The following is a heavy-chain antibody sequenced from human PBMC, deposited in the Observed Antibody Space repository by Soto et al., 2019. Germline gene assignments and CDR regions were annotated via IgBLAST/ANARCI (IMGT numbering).Heavy chain of an antibody. CDR1: GFSLSTSGVG. D-gene: IGHD6-19*01. V-gene: IGHV2-5*02. CDR3: AHRGGNSRWYAFYFDY. Sequence: ISLKESGPTLVTPTQPLSLTCTFSGFSLSTSGVGAGWIRQPPGTALEWLALIYWDDDKGYRPSLKSRLTISKDTSKNQVVLTMTNMDPVDTARYYCAHRGGNSRWYAFYFDYWGQGTLVTVSS. J-gene: IGHJ4*02. CDR2: IYWDDDK.